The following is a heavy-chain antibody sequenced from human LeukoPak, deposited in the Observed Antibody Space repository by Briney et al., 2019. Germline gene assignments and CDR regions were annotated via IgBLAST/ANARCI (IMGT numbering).Heavy chain of an antibody. D-gene: IGHD2/OR15-2a*01. V-gene: IGHV1-2*02. CDR1: GFTFTDYY. Sequence: ASLKVSCKSSGFTFTDYYIHWVRQAPGQGLEWMGYIGPHSSATSSPQEFQGRVIMTRDTSMSTAYMELTRLTSDDTAVYYCAREGNGLLSKDFDYWGQGTLVTVSS. J-gene: IGHJ4*02. CDR3: AREGNGLLSKDFDY. CDR2: IGPHSSAT.